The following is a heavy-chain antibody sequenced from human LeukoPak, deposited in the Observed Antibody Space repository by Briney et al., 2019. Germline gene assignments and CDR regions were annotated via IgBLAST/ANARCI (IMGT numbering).Heavy chain of an antibody. V-gene: IGHV4-34*01. CDR2: INHSGST. D-gene: IGHD3-3*01. Sequence: PSETLSLTCAVYGEYFSTYYYSWIRQPPGKGLEWIGEINHSGSTNYNPSLKSRLTISVDTSKNQFSLKLSSVTAADTAVYYCARGGRGYYDFWSGYSLIDYWGQGTLVTVSS. CDR1: GEYFSTYY. CDR3: ARGGRGYYDFWSGYSLIDY. J-gene: IGHJ4*02.